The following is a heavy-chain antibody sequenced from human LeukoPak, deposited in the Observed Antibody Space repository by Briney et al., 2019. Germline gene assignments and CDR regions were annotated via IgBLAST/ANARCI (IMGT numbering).Heavy chain of an antibody. J-gene: IGHJ4*02. CDR2: ISYDGSNK. CDR3: ARDWGSIVGATRYFGY. V-gene: IGHV3-30*14. D-gene: IGHD1-26*01. CDR1: GFTFGSCA. Sequence: GRSLRLSCAASGFTFGSCAMHWVRQAPGKGLEWVAVISYDGSNKDYADSVKGRFTISRDNSKNTLYLQMNSLRAEDTAVYYCARDWGSIVGATRYFGYWGQGTLVTVSS.